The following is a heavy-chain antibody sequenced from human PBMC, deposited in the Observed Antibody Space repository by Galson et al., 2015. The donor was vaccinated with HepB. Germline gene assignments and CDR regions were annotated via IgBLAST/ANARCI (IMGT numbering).Heavy chain of an antibody. V-gene: IGHV1-69*06. CDR3: TRRPLATTFAFSI. D-gene: IGHD5-12*01. CDR1: GDTLTSDA. J-gene: IGHJ3*02. Sequence: SVKVSCKASGDTLTSDALSWVRQAPGQGLEWVGGIIPMFATVSYAQKFQGRDTITADKSTTTTHMELRSLTSEDSAVYYCTRRPLATTFAFSIWGRGTMINVSS. CDR2: IIPMFATV.